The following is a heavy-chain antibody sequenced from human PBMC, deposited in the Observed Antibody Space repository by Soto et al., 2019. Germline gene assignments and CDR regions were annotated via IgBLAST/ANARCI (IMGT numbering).Heavy chain of an antibody. CDR1: GGSISSGGYS. Sequence: SETLSLTCAVSGGSISSGGYSWSWIRQPPGKGLEWIGYIYHSGSTYYNPSLKSRVTISVDRSKNQFSLKLSSVTAADTAVYYCAFARVRGVIDYWGQGTLVTVSS. D-gene: IGHD3-10*01. CDR3: AFARVRGVIDY. V-gene: IGHV4-30-2*01. CDR2: IYHSGST. J-gene: IGHJ4*02.